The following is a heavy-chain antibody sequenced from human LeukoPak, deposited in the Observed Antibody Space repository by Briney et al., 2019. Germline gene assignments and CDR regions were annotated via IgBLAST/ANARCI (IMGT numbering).Heavy chain of an antibody. CDR2: FDPEDGET. J-gene: IGHJ4*02. D-gene: IGHD6-19*01. V-gene: IGHV1-24*01. CDR3: ATGDISSGWYWVSLY. Sequence: GASVKVSCKASGYIFTGYYMHWVRQAPGKGLEWMGGFDPEDGETIYAQKFQGRVTMTEDTSTDTAYMELSSLGSEDTAVYYCATGDISSGWYWVSLYWGQGTLVTVSS. CDR1: GYIFTGYY.